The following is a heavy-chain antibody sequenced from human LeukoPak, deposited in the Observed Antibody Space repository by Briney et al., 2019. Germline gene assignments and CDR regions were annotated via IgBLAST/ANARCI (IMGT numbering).Heavy chain of an antibody. CDR1: GFTFSTYT. CDR3: AKGAQDSTHPLRYFDWPPAYYYYMDV. J-gene: IGHJ6*03. D-gene: IGHD3-9*01. CDR2: VSSTSRYL. V-gene: IGHV3-21*04. Sequence: GGSLRLSCAASGFTFSTYTMNWVRQAPGKGLEWVSSVSSTSRYLYYADSLKGRFTISRDNSKNTLYLQMNSLRAEDTAVYYCAKGAQDSTHPLRYFDWPPAYYYYMDVWGKGTTVTVSS.